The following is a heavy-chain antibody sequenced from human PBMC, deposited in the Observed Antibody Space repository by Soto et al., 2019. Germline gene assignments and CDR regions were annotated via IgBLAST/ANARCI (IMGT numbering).Heavy chain of an antibody. D-gene: IGHD7-27*01. CDR1: GYTFASYG. CDR3: ARWGDWGMYYYYYGMDV. CDR2: ISAYNGNT. Sequence: QVQLVQSGAEVKKPGASVKVSCKASGYTFASYGISWVRQAPGQGLEWMGWISAYNGNTNYAQKLQGRVTMTTDTSTSTAYMELRSLRSDDTAVYYCARWGDWGMYYYYYGMDVWGQGTTVTVSS. J-gene: IGHJ6*02. V-gene: IGHV1-18*04.